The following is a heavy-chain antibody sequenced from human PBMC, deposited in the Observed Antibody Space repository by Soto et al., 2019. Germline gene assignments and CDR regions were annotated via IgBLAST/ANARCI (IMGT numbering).Heavy chain of an antibody. V-gene: IGHV1-69*02. CDR2: IIPILGIA. CDR1: GGTFSSYT. J-gene: IGHJ4*02. CDR3: ARGWGSSGWPYYFDY. Sequence: GASVKVSCKASGGTFSSYTISWVRQAPGQGLEWMGRIIPILGIANYAQKFQGRVTITADESTSTAYMELSSLRSEDTAVYYCARGWGSSGWPYYFDYWGQGTLVTVSS. D-gene: IGHD6-19*01.